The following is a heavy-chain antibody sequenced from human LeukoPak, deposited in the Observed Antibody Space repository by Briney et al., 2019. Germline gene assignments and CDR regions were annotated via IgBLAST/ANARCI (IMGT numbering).Heavy chain of an antibody. Sequence: GGSLRLSCAASGFTFSSYAMSWVRQAPGEGLEWVSTISGSGAGTYYADSVKGRFTISRDNSKNTLYLQMNSLRAEDTAVYYCAKGDSGSSGEPYYFDYWGQGTLATVSS. D-gene: IGHD1-26*01. CDR2: ISGSGAGT. V-gene: IGHV3-23*01. J-gene: IGHJ4*02. CDR3: AKGDSGSSGEPYYFDY. CDR1: GFTFSSYA.